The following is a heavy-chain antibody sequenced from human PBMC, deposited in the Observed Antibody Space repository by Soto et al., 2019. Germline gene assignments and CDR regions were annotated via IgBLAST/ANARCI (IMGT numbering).Heavy chain of an antibody. CDR2: IIPIFGTA. CDR1: GGTFSSYA. V-gene: IGHV1-69*13. J-gene: IGHJ5*02. CDR3: ARSALGGAATDHNWFDP. D-gene: IGHD4-17*01. Sequence: GASVKVSCKASGGTFSSYAISWVRQAPGQGLEWMGGIIPIFGTANYAQKFQGRVTITADESTSTAYMELSSLRSEDTAVYYCARSALGGAATDHNWFDPWGQGTLVTVSS.